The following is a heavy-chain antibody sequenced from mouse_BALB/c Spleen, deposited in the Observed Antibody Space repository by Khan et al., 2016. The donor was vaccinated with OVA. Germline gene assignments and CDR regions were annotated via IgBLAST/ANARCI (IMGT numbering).Heavy chain of an antibody. CDR3: ARRDYYGYYWFFDV. V-gene: IGHV1-22*01. Sequence: EVQLQQSGPELVKPGASVKISCKTSGYTFTEYTMHWVKQSHGKSLEWIGRINPNNGGTSYNQKFKGKATLTVDKSSSTAYMELRSLTSEDSAVYHCARRDYYGYYWFFDVWGAGTTVTVSS. J-gene: IGHJ1*01. CDR2: INPNNGGT. D-gene: IGHD1-2*01. CDR1: GYTFTEYT.